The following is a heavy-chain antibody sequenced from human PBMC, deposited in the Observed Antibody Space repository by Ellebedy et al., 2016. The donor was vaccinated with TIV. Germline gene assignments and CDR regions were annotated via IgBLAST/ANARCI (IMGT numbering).Heavy chain of an antibody. J-gene: IGHJ6*02. CDR2: IYTSGST. CDR3: ARDSPVVSPYYYYYGMDV. D-gene: IGHD4-23*01. V-gene: IGHV4-4*07. Sequence: GSLRLXCTVSGGSISSYYWSWIRQPAGKGLEWIGRIYTSGSTNYNPSLKSRVTMSVDTSKNQFSLKLSSVTTADTAVYYCARDSPVVSPYYYYYGMDVWGQGTTVTVSS. CDR1: GGSISSYY.